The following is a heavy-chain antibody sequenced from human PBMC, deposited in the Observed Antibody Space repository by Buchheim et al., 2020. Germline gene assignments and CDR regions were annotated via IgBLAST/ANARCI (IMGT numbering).Heavy chain of an antibody. D-gene: IGHD3-10*01. CDR1: GGSISSYY. CDR2: VYSGGTT. CDR3: AREVRGLDY. V-gene: IGHV4-59*01. Sequence: QVQLQESGPGLVKPSETLSLTCSVSGGSISSYYWNWVRQPPGRGLEWIGYVYSGGTTNYHPSLESRVTISIDTYKNQLSLKLRSVTAADTAIYYCAREVRGLDYWGQGTL. J-gene: IGHJ4*02.